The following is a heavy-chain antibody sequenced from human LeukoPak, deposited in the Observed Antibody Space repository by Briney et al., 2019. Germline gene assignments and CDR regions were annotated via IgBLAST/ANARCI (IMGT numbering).Heavy chain of an antibody. CDR3: ARGRGAAAGRSWFDP. CDR2: ISSNGGST. J-gene: IGHJ5*02. CDR1: GFTFSSYA. V-gene: IGHV3-64*01. Sequence: GGSLRLSCAAPGFTFSSYAMHWVRQAPGKGLEYVSAISSNGGSTYYANSVKGRFTISRDNSKNTLYLQMNSLRAEDTAVYYCARGRGAAAGRSWFDPWGQGTLVTVSS. D-gene: IGHD6-13*01.